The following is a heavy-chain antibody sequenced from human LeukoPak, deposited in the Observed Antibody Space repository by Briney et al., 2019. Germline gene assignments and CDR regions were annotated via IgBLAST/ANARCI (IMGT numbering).Heavy chain of an antibody. V-gene: IGHV1-46*01. CDR3: ARGSGLSYYYYMDV. Sequence: ASVKVSCKASGYTFTSYYMHWLRQAPGQGLEWMAVFNPSGGSTSYAQKFRDRVTVTRDTSTSTLYMELSSLRSEDTAVYYCARGSGLSYYYYMDVWGKGTTVTVSS. CDR1: GYTFTSYY. CDR2: FNPSGGST. J-gene: IGHJ6*03.